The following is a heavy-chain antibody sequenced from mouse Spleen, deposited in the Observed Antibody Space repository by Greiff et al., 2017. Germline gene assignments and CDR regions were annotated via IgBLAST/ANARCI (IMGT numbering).Heavy chain of an antibody. CDR3: ARGSNYVDY. D-gene: IGHD5-1*01. V-gene: IGHV1-4*01. CDR2: INPSSGYT. CDR1: GYTFTSYT. Sequence: GASVKMSCKASGYTFTSYTMHWVKQRPGQGLEWIGYINPSSGYTKYNQKFKDKATLTADKSSSTAYMQLSSLTSEDSAVYYCARGSNYVDYWGQGTTLTVSS. J-gene: IGHJ2*01.